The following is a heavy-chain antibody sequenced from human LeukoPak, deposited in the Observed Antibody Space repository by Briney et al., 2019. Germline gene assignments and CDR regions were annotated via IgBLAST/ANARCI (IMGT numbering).Heavy chain of an antibody. V-gene: IGHV3-30-3*01. D-gene: IGHD1-26*01. CDR2: ISYGDSNK. J-gene: IGHJ4*02. CDR1: VFTFSSFA. Sequence: GGSLRLSCAASVFTFSSFAMHWVRQAPGKGLEWVAVISYGDSNKYYADSVKGRFIISRDNPKNTLYLQLNSLTAEDTAFYYCARGAAYSGAYYCNYCGQGTLVTVSS. CDR3: ARGAAYSGAYYCNY.